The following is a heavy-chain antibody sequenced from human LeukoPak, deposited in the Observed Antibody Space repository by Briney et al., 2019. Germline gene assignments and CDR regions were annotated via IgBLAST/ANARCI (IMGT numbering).Heavy chain of an antibody. J-gene: IGHJ4*02. CDR2: ISYDGSNK. CDR3: AKGSMGRCSGNSCYSVY. Sequence: PGGSLRLSCAASGFTFSNYGMHWVRQAPGKGLEWVAVISYDGSNKYYADSMKGRFTISRDNSKNTLYLQMNSLRVEDTAVYYCAKGSMGRCSGNSCYSVYWGQGTLVTVSS. V-gene: IGHV3-30*18. D-gene: IGHD5-12*01. CDR1: GFTFSNYG.